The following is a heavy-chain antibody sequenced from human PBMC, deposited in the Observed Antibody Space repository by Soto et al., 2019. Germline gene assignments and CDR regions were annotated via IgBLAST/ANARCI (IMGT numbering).Heavy chain of an antibody. CDR3: ARQWYYYDSSGYYKYYYYYYGMDV. Sequence: PSETLSLTCTVSGGSISSYYWSWIRQPPGKGLEWIGYIYYSGSTNYNPSLKSRVTISVDTSKNQFSLKLSSVTAADTAVYYCARQWYYYDSSGYYKYYYYYYGMDVWGQGTTVTVSS. D-gene: IGHD3-22*01. J-gene: IGHJ6*02. CDR2: IYYSGST. CDR1: GGSISSYY. V-gene: IGHV4-59*08.